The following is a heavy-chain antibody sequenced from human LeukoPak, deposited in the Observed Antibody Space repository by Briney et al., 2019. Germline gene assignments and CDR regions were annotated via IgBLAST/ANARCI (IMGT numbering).Heavy chain of an antibody. D-gene: IGHD3-3*01. Sequence: GGSLRLSCAASGFTFSSYSMNRVRQAPGKGLEWVSSISSSSSYIYYADSVKGRFTISRDNAKNSLYPQMNSLRAEDTAVYYCARRDYDFWSGYYTENYYYGMDVWGQGTTVTVSS. CDR2: ISSSSSYI. V-gene: IGHV3-21*01. CDR1: GFTFSSYS. CDR3: ARRDYDFWSGYYTENYYYGMDV. J-gene: IGHJ6*02.